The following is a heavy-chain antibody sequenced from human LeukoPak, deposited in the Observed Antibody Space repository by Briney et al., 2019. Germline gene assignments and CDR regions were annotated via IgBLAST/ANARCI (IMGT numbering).Heavy chain of an antibody. V-gene: IGHV1-2*06. D-gene: IGHD3-16*02. CDR1: GYTFTGYY. CDR3: ARAGPVRYSFGGVIVWFDP. CDR2: INPNSGGT. J-gene: IGHJ5*02. Sequence: ASVKVSCKASGYTFTGYYMHWVRQAPGQGLEWMGRINPNSGGTNYAQKFQGRVTMTRDTSVSTAYMELSRLRSDDTAVYYCARAGPVRYSFGGVIVWFDPWGQGTLVTVSS.